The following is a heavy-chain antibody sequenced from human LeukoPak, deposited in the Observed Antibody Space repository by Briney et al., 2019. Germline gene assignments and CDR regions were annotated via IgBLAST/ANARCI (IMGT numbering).Heavy chain of an antibody. D-gene: IGHD6-19*01. V-gene: IGHV1-69*01. J-gene: IGHJ5*02. CDR1: GGTFS. CDR2: IIPIFGTA. Sequence: SVKVSCKTSGGTFSISWVRQAPGQGLKWMGGIIPIFGTANYAQKFQGRVTITADESTSTAYMELGSLRSEDTAVYYCARGHSSGWYNWFDPWGQGTLVTVSS. CDR3: ARGHSSGWYNWFDP.